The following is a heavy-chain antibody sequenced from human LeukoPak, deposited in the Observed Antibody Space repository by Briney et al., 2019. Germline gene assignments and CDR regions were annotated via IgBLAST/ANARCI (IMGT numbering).Heavy chain of an antibody. Sequence: SETLSLTCAVYGGSFSGYYWSWIRQPPGKGLEWIGEINHSGSTSYNPSLKSRVTISVDTSKNQFSLKLSSVTAADTAVYYCAAAAYRFDPWGQGTLVTVSS. CDR2: INHSGST. J-gene: IGHJ5*02. CDR3: AAAAYRFDP. D-gene: IGHD6-13*01. CDR1: GGSFSGYY. V-gene: IGHV4-34*01.